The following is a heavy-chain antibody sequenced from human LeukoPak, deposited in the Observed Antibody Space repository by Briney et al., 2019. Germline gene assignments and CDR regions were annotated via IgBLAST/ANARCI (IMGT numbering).Heavy chain of an antibody. J-gene: IGHJ3*02. CDR1: GFTFSSYA. CDR3: ATEVGSPTVRSAFHI. CDR2: IKQDGSKK. V-gene: IGHV3-7*01. Sequence: PGGSLRLSCAASGFTFSSYAMHWVRQAPGKGLEWVANIKQDGSKKNYVGSVEGRFTISRDNAKNSLYLQMNSLRAEDAAVYYCATEVGSPTVRSAFHIWGQGTMLTVSS. D-gene: IGHD1-26*01.